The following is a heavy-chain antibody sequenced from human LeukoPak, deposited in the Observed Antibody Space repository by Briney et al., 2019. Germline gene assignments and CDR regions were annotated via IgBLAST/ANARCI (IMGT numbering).Heavy chain of an antibody. CDR1: GFTFSSYG. CDR3: AKDRTGTFDY. V-gene: IGHV3-30*18. J-gene: IGHJ4*02. CDR2: ISYDGSNK. D-gene: IGHD1-1*01. Sequence: PGRSLRLSCATSGFTFSSYGMHWVRQAPGKGLEWVAVISYDGSNKYYADSVKGRFTISRDNSKNTLYLQMNSLRAEDTAVYYCAKDRTGTFDYWGQGTLVTVSS.